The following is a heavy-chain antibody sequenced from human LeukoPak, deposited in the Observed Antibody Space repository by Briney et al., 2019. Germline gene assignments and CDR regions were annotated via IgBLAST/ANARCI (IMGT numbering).Heavy chain of an antibody. D-gene: IGHD3-22*01. CDR1: GYTFTSYA. J-gene: IGHJ4*02. CDR2: INTNTGNP. CDR3: ARDYYDSSGYYYPIDY. V-gene: IGHV7-4-1*02. Sequence: ASVKVSCKASGYTFTSYAMNWVRQAPGQGLEWMGWINTNTGNPTYAQGFTGRFVFSLDTSVSTAYLQISSLKAEDTAVCYCARDYYDSSGYYYPIDYWGQGTLVTVSS.